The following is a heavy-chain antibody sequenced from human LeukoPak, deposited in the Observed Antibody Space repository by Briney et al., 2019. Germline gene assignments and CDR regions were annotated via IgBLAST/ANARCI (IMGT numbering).Heavy chain of an antibody. V-gene: IGHV1-18*01. J-gene: IGHJ3*02. CDR1: GYTFTSYG. D-gene: IGHD3-9*01. CDR2: ISAYNDNT. CDR3: ASDDGDYDILTGYYYGDAFDI. Sequence: GASVKVSCKASGYTFTSYGISWVRQAPGQGPEWMGWISAYNDNTNYAQKLQGRVTMTTDTSTSTAYMELRSLRSDDTAVYYCASDDGDYDILTGYYYGDAFDIWGQGTMVTVSS.